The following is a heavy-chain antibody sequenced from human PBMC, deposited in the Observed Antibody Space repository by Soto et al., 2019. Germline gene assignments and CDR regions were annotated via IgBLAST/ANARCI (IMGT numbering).Heavy chain of an antibody. J-gene: IGHJ2*01. CDR2: ISLSSANI. CDR1: GFSLYNYA. Sequence: EVQLVESGGGLVQPGGSLRLSCAASGFSLYNYAMDWVRQAPGQGLEWVSYISLSSANIHYADSVRGRFTVSRDNAKNSLFPHMNSLRAEDTAVYYCVSDPSPGTEWPRYVDLWGRGTLVTVSS. D-gene: IGHD3-3*01. V-gene: IGHV3-48*01. CDR3: VSDPSPGTEWPRYVDL.